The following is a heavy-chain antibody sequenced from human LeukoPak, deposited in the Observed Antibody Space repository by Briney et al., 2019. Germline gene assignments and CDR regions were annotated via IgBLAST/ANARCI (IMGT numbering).Heavy chain of an antibody. Sequence: PGGSLRLSCAASGFTFRNYGMSWVRQAPGQGLEWVSVVSDSGSSKYYTDSVKGRFTISRDNSKNTLYLQMNSLRVEDTAVYYCAPDLRGASWSLDYWGQGTLVTVSS. CDR3: APDLRGASWSLDY. D-gene: IGHD2-8*02. CDR1: GFTFRNYG. J-gene: IGHJ4*02. V-gene: IGHV3-23*01. CDR2: VSDSGSSK.